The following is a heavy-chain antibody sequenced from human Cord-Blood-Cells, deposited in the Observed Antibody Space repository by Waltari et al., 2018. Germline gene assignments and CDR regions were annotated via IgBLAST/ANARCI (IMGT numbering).Heavy chain of an antibody. CDR3: AKVARGYYYYYYMDV. J-gene: IGHJ6*03. CDR1: GFTFSSYA. CDR2: ISGSGGST. V-gene: IGHV3-23*01. Sequence: EVQLLESGGGLVQPGGSLRLSCAASGFTFSSYAMSWFPQAPGKGLEWVSAISGSGGSTYYADSVKGRFTISRDNSKNTLYLQMNSLRAEDTAVYYCAKVARGYYYYYYMDVWGKGTTVTVSS.